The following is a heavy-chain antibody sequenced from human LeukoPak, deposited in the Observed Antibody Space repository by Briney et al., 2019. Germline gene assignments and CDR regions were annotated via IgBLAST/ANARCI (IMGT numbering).Heavy chain of an antibody. CDR3: ARVPDFIARPCDS. V-gene: IGHV4-34*01. CDR1: GGSFSGNY. D-gene: IGHD2-21*01. CDR2: SSPTGDIT. Sequence: SETLSLTCAVYGGSFSGNYWTLIRQTPGRGLEWIGESSPTGDITGYNPSLKGRAIISVDSSKNQFSLKLTSVTAADTGVYYCARVPDFIARPCDSWGPGTLVTVSS. J-gene: IGHJ4*02.